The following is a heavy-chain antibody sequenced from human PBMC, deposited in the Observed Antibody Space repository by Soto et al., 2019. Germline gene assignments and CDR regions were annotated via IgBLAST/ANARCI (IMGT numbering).Heavy chain of an antibody. Sequence: ASVKVSCKASGYTFTSYYMHWVRQAPGQGLEWMGIINPSGGSTSYAQKFQGRVTMTRDTSTSTVYMELSSLRSEDTAVYYCARALRITMVREPALWYWGQGTLVTVSS. D-gene: IGHD3-10*01. J-gene: IGHJ4*02. V-gene: IGHV1-46*03. CDR3: ARALRITMVREPALWY. CDR1: GYTFTSYY. CDR2: INPSGGST.